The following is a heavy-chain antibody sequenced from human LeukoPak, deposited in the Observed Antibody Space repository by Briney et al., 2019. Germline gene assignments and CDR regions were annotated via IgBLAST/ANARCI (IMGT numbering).Heavy chain of an antibody. V-gene: IGHV3-23*01. CDR3: VKDNSYYFDSSGYYVH. J-gene: IGHJ4*02. D-gene: IGHD3-22*01. CDR1: GFTFITYG. Sequence: PGGSLRLSCAASGFTFITYGMSWVRQAPGKGLEWVSGISGHGGSTDYADSVKGHFTISRDNSKNTVYLQMNSLRAEDTAIYYCVKDNSYYFDSSGYYVHWGQGTLVTVSS. CDR2: ISGHGGST.